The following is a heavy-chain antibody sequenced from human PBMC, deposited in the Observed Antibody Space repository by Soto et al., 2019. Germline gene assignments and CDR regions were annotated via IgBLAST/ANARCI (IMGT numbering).Heavy chain of an antibody. D-gene: IGHD4-17*01. V-gene: IGHV3-48*03. CDR1: GFTFSSYE. CDR3: ARAHYGDYVRSAFDI. Sequence: GSLRLSCAASGFTFSSYEMNWVRQAPGKGLEWVSYISSSGSTIYYADSVKGRFTISRDNAKNSLYLQMNSLRAEDTAVYYCARAHYGDYVRSAFDIWGQGTMVTVSS. J-gene: IGHJ3*02. CDR2: ISSSGSTI.